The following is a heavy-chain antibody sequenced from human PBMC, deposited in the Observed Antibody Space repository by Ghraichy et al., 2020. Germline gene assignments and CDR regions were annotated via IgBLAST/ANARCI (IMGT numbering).Heavy chain of an antibody. D-gene: IGHD4-17*01. CDR3: ATGTSYGDYFPFDY. V-gene: IGHV1-24*01. CDR2: FDPEDGET. Sequence: ASVKVSCKVSGYTLTELSMHWVRQAPGKGLEWMGGFDPEDGETIYAQKFQGRVTMTEDTSTDTAYMELSSLRSEDTAVYYCATGTSYGDYFPFDYWGQGTLVTVSS. CDR1: GYTLTELS. J-gene: IGHJ4*02.